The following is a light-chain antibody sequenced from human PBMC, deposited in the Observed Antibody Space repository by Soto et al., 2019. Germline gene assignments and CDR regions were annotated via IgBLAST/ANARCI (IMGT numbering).Light chain of an antibody. CDR3: SSYTGTNNFWV. V-gene: IGLV2-8*01. CDR2: EFR. J-gene: IGLJ1*01. CDR1: SSDVGGYNY. Sequence: QSALTQPPSASGSPGQSVTISCTGSSSDVGGYNYVSWYQQHPGKAPKLVIYEFRKLPSGVPDRFSGSKSGNTASLTVSGLQAEDEADYYCSSYTGTNNFWVFGPGTKLTVL.